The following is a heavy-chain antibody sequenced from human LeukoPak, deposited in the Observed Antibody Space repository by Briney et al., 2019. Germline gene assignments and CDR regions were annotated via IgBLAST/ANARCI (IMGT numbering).Heavy chain of an antibody. J-gene: IGHJ4*02. Sequence: GGSLRLSCAASGFTFSSYSMNWVRQAPGKGLEWVSYISTSSSTIYYADSVKGRLTISRDNSKNTLYLQMNSLRAEDTAVYYCAKDRGYSYGYSFDYWGQGTLVTVSS. V-gene: IGHV3-48*01. CDR3: AKDRGYSYGYSFDY. CDR2: ISTSSSTI. CDR1: GFTFSSYS. D-gene: IGHD5-18*01.